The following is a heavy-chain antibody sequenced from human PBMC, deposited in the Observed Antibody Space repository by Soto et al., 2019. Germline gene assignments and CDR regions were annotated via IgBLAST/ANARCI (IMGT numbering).Heavy chain of an antibody. CDR3: ARGRRGKYYSSSLSYYYYMDV. V-gene: IGHV1-69*13. CDR2: IIPIFGNA. CDR1: GGTFSSYA. Sequence: SVKVSCKASGGTFSSYAISWVRQAPGQGLEWMGGIIPIFGNANYAQKFQGRVTITGDESMSTAYMELSSLRSEDTAVYYCARGRRGKYYSSSLSYYYYMDVWGKGTTVTVSS. J-gene: IGHJ6*03. D-gene: IGHD6-6*01.